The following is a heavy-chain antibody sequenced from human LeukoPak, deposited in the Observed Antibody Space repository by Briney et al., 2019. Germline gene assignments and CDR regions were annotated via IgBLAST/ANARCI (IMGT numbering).Heavy chain of an antibody. D-gene: IGHD5-18*01. CDR1: GYTFTGYY. CDR3: ARGGTTWIQRTRDAFDI. CDR2: INPNSGGT. J-gene: IGHJ3*02. Sequence: ASVKVSCKASGYTFTGYYMHWVRQAPGQGLEWMGWINPNSGGTNYAQKFQGRVTMTRDTSISTAYMELSRLRSDDTAVYYCARGGTTWIQRTRDAFDIWGQGTMVTVSS. V-gene: IGHV1-2*02.